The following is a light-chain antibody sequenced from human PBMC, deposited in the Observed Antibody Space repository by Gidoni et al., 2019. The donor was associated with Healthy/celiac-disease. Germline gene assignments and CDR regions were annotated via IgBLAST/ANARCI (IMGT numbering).Light chain of an antibody. CDR2: DAS. Sequence: EIVLPQSQATMSLSPGARSTLSCRASQSVISYLAWYQQKPGQAPRLLIYDASNRATGIPARFSGSVSGTDFTLTISSLEPEDFAFYYCQQRSNWPPFLTFXPXTKVDIK. J-gene: IGKJ3*01. CDR3: QQRSNWPPFLT. CDR1: QSVISY. V-gene: IGKV3-11*01.